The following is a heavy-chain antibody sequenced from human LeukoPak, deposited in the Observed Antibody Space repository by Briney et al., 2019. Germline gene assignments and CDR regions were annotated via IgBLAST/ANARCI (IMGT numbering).Heavy chain of an antibody. V-gene: IGHV4-59*12. J-gene: IGHJ6*03. CDR3: ARRVTMVRGVIIRVFGYYMDV. CDR1: GGSTSHYY. CDR2: IYYSGTI. Sequence: SETLSLTCTVSGGSTSHYYWSWIRQPPGKGLEWIGFIYYSGTIRYNPSLQSRVTISVDTSKNQFSLKLSSVTAADTAVYYCARRVTMVRGVIIRVFGYYMDVWGKGTTVTISS. D-gene: IGHD3-10*01.